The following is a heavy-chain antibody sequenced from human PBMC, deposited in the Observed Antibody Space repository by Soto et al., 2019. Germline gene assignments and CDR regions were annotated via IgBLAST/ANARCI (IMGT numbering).Heavy chain of an antibody. Sequence: DVQLVESGGGLVQPGRSLRLSCAASGFTFDDYAMHWVRQAPGKGLEWVSGISWNSGSIGYADSVKGRFTISRDNAKNSLYLQMNSLRAEDTALYYCAKDIGPQLVPGNWFDPWGQGTLVTVSS. CDR2: ISWNSGSI. CDR3: AKDIGPQLVPGNWFDP. CDR1: GFTFDDYA. V-gene: IGHV3-9*01. D-gene: IGHD6-13*01. J-gene: IGHJ5*02.